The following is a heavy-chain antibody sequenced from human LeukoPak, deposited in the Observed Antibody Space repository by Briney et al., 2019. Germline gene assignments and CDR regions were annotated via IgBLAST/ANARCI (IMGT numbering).Heavy chain of an antibody. V-gene: IGHV3-23*01. CDR2: ISGSGGST. J-gene: IGHJ4*02. D-gene: IGHD1-1*01. Sequence: GGSLRLSCAASGLTFSSYAMSWVRQAPGKGLEWVSAISGSGGSTYYADSVKGRFTISRDNSKNTLYLQMNSLRAEDTAVYYCASQSRGTGPFDYWGQGTLVTVSS. CDR1: GLTFSSYA. CDR3: ASQSRGTGPFDY.